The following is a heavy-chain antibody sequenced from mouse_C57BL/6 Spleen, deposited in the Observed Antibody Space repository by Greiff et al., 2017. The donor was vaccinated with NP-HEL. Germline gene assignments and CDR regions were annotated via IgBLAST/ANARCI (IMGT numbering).Heavy chain of an antibody. CDR3: AIAGGYYSGSSYGD. Sequence: VQLQQPGAELVMPGASVKLSCKASGYTFTSYWMHWVKQRPGQGLEWIGEIDPSDSYTNYNQKFKGKSTLTVDKSSSTAYMQLSSLTSEDSAVYYCAIAGGYYSGSSYGDWGQGTTLTVSS. J-gene: IGHJ2*01. CDR1: GYTFTSYW. V-gene: IGHV1-69*01. D-gene: IGHD1-1*01. CDR2: IDPSDSYT.